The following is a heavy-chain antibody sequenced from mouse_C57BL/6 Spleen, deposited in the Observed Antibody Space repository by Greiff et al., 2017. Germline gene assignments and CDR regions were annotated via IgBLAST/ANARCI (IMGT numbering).Heavy chain of an antibody. Sequence: QVQLQQSGAELVKPGASVKLSCKASGYTFTSYWMHWVKQRPGQGLEWIGMIHPNIGSTNYNEKFKSKATLTVDKSSSTAYMQLSSLTSEDSAFYYCAKPRAQAPSYYFDYWGQGTTLTVSS. J-gene: IGHJ2*01. CDR3: AKPRAQAPSYYFDY. V-gene: IGHV1-64*01. D-gene: IGHD3-2*02. CDR1: GYTFTSYW. CDR2: IHPNIGST.